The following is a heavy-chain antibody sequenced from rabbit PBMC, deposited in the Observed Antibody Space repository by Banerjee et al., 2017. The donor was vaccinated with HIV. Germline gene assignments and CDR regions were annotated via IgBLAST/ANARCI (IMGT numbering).Heavy chain of an antibody. Sequence: QSLEESGGDLVKPGASLTLTCTASGFSFSSYYYMCWVRQAPGKGLELIACIYTSSGSTWYASWVNGRFTISRSTSLNTVDLKMTSLTAADTATYFCARDDGSSYYGYFNLWGPGTLVTVS. D-gene: IGHD8-1*01. V-gene: IGHV1S43*01. CDR1: GFSFSSYYY. CDR3: ARDDGSSYYGYFNL. J-gene: IGHJ4*01. CDR2: IYTSSGST.